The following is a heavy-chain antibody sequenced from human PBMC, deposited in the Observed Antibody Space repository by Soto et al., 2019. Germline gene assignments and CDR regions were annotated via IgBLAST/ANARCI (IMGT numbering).Heavy chain of an antibody. J-gene: IGHJ5*02. CDR2: IYHTGST. V-gene: IGHV4-4*02. CDR1: GGSLSSTHW. Sequence: QVQLQESGPGLVKPSGTLSLTCAVSGGSLSSTHWWSWVRQPPRKGLEWIGDIYHTGSTNYNPSHKSRVTISVDKSNNQCSLNLSSVTAADTAVYYCARDPYYYGSGDKGGFDPWGQGTLVIVSS. CDR3: ARDPYYYGSGDKGGFDP. D-gene: IGHD3-10*01.